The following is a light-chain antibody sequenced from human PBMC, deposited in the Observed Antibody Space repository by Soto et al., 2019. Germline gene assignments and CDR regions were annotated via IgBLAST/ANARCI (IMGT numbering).Light chain of an antibody. J-gene: IGLJ2*01. CDR3: CSYAGTIV. V-gene: IGLV2-23*01. CDR2: EGN. Sequence: QSALTQPASVSGSPGQSITISCTGTSSDVGSYNLVSWYQYHPGKAPKLMIYEGNKRPSGVSNRFSGSTSGNTASLTISGLQAEDEADYYCCSYAGTIVFGVGTKLTVL. CDR1: SSDVGSYNL.